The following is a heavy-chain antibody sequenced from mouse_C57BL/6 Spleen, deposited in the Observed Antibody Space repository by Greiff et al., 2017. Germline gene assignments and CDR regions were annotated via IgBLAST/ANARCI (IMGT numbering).Heavy chain of an antibody. D-gene: IGHD1-1*01. CDR1: GYSITSGYY. Sequence: DVQLQESGPGLVKPSQSLSLTCSVTGYSITSGYYWNWIRQFPGNKLEWMGYISYDGSNNYNPSLKNRISITRDTSKNQFFLKLNSVTTEDTATYYCAREVYYGSRSYWYFDVWGTGTTVTVSS. J-gene: IGHJ1*03. CDR2: ISYDGSN. CDR3: AREVYYGSRSYWYFDV. V-gene: IGHV3-6*01.